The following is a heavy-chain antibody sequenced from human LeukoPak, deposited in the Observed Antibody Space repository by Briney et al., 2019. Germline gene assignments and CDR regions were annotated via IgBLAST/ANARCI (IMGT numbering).Heavy chain of an antibody. V-gene: IGHV3-23*01. CDR2: ITGSGDYT. J-gene: IGHJ4*02. CDR1: GFSFGSHP. Sequence: GGSLRLSCAASGFSFGSHPMNWVRQAPGKGLEWVSGITGSGDYTYYIDSVQGRFTISRDNSKNMLFLQMNRVSPEDTAVYYCARGVMAARLYYFDYWGRGILVTVSS. D-gene: IGHD2-21*01. CDR3: ARGVMAARLYYFDY.